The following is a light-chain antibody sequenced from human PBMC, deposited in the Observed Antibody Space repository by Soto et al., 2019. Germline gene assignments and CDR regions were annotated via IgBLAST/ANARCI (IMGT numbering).Light chain of an antibody. J-gene: IGLJ3*02. Sequence: QSVLTQSSSASASLGSSVKLTCTLSSGHSSYSIAWHQQQPGKAPRYLMKLEGSGSYNKGSGIPDRFSGSSSGADRYLTISNLQSEDEGDYYCETWDSNTRMFGGGTKVTVL. CDR3: ETWDSNTRM. V-gene: IGLV4-60*03. CDR2: LEGSGSY. CDR1: SGHSSYS.